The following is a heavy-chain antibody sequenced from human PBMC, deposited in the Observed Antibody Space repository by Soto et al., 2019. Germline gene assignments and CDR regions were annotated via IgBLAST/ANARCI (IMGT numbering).Heavy chain of an antibody. CDR1: GGTFSSYA. V-gene: IGHV1-69*01. D-gene: IGHD6-19*01. CDR3: ARDVVRSGRSSGWPFDY. J-gene: IGHJ4*02. Sequence: QVQLVQSGAEVKKPGSSVKVSCKASGGTFSSYAISWVRQAPGQGLEWMGGIIPIFGTANYAQKFQGRVTITADESTSTGYMELSSLRYEDTAVYYCARDVVRSGRSSGWPFDYWGQGTLVTVAS. CDR2: IIPIFGTA.